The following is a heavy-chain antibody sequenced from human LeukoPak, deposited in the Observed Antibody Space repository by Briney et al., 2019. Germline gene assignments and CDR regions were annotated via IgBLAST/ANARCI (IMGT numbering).Heavy chain of an antibody. J-gene: IGHJ4*02. CDR2: INSDGSST. D-gene: IGHD2-2*01. V-gene: IGHV3-74*01. CDR1: GFTFSSYW. CDR3: ATDVPAVTIFGY. Sequence: GGSLRLSCAASGFTFSSYWMHWVRQAPGEGLVWVSLINSDGSSTNYADYVKGRFTISRDNAKNTLYLQMNSLRAEDTAVYYCATDVPAVTIFGYWGQGTLVTVSS.